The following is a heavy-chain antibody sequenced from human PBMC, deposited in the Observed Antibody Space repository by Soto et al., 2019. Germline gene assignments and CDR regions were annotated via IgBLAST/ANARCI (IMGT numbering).Heavy chain of an antibody. Sequence: ASVKVSCKASGYTFTNFGISWVRQAPGQGLEWMGWISGYNGNTYYAEKFQGRVTMTTDRSTSTAYMELRSLRSDDTAVYYCAREGFYDSSGYYSPNGMDVWGQGTTVTVSS. V-gene: IGHV1-18*01. CDR3: AREGFYDSSGYYSPNGMDV. CDR1: GYTFTNFG. CDR2: ISGYNGNT. D-gene: IGHD3-22*01. J-gene: IGHJ6*02.